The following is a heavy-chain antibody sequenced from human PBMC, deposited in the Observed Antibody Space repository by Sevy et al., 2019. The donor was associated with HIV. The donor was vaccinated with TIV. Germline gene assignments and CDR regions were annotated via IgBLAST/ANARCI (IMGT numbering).Heavy chain of an antibody. CDR3: ARVGTGTILPYYYGMDV. J-gene: IGHJ6*02. V-gene: IGHV1-18*01. D-gene: IGHD1-7*01. CDR2: ISAYNGNT. Sequence: ASVKVSCKASGYTFTSYGISWVRQAPGQGLEWMGWISAYNGNTNYAQKLQGRVTMTTDTSTSTAYIELRSLRSDDTAVYYCARVGTGTILPYYYGMDVWGQGTTVTVSS. CDR1: GYTFTSYG.